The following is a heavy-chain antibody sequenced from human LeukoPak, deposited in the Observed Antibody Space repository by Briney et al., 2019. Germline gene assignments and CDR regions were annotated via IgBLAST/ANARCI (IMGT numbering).Heavy chain of an antibody. CDR2: ISGSGGST. V-gene: IGHV3-23*01. J-gene: IGHJ4*02. CDR3: ARTYDSSGYYYVFDY. D-gene: IGHD3-22*01. Sequence: GGSLRLSCAASGFTFSSYAMSWVRQAPGKGLEWVSAISGSGGSTYYADSVKGRFTISRDNSKNTLYLQMNSLRAEDTAVYYCARTYDSSGYYYVFDYWGQGTLVTVSS. CDR1: GFTFSSYA.